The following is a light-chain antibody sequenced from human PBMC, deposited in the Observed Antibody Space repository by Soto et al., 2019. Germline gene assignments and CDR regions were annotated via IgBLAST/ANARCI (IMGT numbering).Light chain of an antibody. J-gene: IGKJ2*01. CDR1: QSVSSD. CDR3: QQYNNWPPYT. V-gene: IGKV3-15*01. Sequence: EIVMTQSPATLSVSPGDRATLSCRASQSVSSDLAWYQQKPGQAPRLLIYGASTLATGIPTRFSGSGSGTEFTLTISSLQSEDFAVYYCQQYNNWPPYTVGQGTKLEIK. CDR2: GAS.